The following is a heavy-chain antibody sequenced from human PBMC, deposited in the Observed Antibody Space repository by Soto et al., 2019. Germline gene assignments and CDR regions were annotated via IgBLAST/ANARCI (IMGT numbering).Heavy chain of an antibody. D-gene: IGHD3-10*01. Sequence: EVQLLESGGGLVQPGGSLRLSCAASGFTFSSYAMSWVRQAPGKGLEWVSAISGSGGSTYYADSVKGRFTISRDNSKNTLYLQMNSLRAEDTAVYYCAKDRRITMVRGVIGSWGYWGQGTLVTVSS. CDR2: ISGSGGST. V-gene: IGHV3-23*01. CDR3: AKDRRITMVRGVIGSWGY. CDR1: GFTFSSYA. J-gene: IGHJ4*02.